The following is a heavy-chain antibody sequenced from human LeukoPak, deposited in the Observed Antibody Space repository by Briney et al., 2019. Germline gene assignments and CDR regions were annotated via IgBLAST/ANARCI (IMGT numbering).Heavy chain of an antibody. J-gene: IGHJ4*02. CDR3: ARLAHDYCSGASCSPN. Sequence: SETLSLTCTGSGGSIISSSYYWGWIRQPPGKGLEWIGSIYYSGSTYYNPSLKSRVTISVDTSKNQFSLKLSSVTAADTAVYYCARLAHDYCSGASCSPNWGQGKLVTVSS. CDR1: GGSIISSSYY. D-gene: IGHD2-15*01. V-gene: IGHV4-39*01. CDR2: IYYSGST.